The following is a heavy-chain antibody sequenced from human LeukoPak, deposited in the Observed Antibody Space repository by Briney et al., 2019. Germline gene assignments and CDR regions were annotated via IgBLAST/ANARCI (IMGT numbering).Heavy chain of an antibody. D-gene: IGHD2-21*02. Sequence: GGSLRLSCAASGFTFSSYAMGWVRQAPGKGLEWVSAISGRDSSTYYADSVRGRFTISRDDSKNIAYLQMNSLKTEDTAVYYCTRAPYCGGDCHRNWGQGTLVTVSS. CDR2: ISGRDSST. J-gene: IGHJ4*02. CDR1: GFTFSSYA. CDR3: TRAPYCGGDCHRN. V-gene: IGHV3-23*01.